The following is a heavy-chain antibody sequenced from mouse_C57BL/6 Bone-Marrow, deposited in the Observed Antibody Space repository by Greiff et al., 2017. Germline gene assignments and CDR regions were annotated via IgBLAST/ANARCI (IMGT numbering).Heavy chain of an antibody. Sequence: QVQLQQPGAELVRPGTSVKLSCKASGYTFTSYWMHWVKQRPGQGLEWIGVIDPSDSYTNYTQKFKGKATLTVDTSSSTAYMPLSSLTSDDSAVYYSARYYDIWYIEVGGTGTTVTVSS. V-gene: IGHV1-59*01. D-gene: IGHD2-4*01. CDR2: IDPSDSYT. J-gene: IGHJ1*03. CDR3: ARYYDIWYIEV. CDR1: GYTFTSYW.